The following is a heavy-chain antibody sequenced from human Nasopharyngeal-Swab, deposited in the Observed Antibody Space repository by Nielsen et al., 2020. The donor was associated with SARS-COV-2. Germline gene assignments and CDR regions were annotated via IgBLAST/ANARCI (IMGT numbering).Heavy chain of an antibody. CDR2: INDSGST. D-gene: IGHD3-16*01. CDR1: GGSFSASY. CDR3: ARGGYGPHGYYYIDV. V-gene: IGHV4-34*01. J-gene: IGHJ6*03. Sequence: SETLSLTCAVYGGSFSASYWGWIRQPPGKGLEWIGEINDSGSTNYNPSLKSRVTISVDTSKNQFSLKLSSMTAADTAVYYCARGGYGPHGYYYIDVWGKGTTVTVSS.